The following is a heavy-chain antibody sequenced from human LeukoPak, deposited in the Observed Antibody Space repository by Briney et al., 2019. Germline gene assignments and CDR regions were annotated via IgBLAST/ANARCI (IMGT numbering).Heavy chain of an antibody. CDR1: GFTFSNYG. Sequence: GGSLRLSCAASGFTFSNYGMHWVRQAPGKGLEWVAVISNDGGNKYYADSVKGRFTISRDNSKNTLYLQMNSLRAEDTAVYYCARSPPSSMSCYSNWFDLWGQGTLVTVSS. CDR3: ARSPPSSMSCYSNWFDL. V-gene: IGHV3-30*03. J-gene: IGHJ5*02. CDR2: ISNDGGNK. D-gene: IGHD2-2*02.